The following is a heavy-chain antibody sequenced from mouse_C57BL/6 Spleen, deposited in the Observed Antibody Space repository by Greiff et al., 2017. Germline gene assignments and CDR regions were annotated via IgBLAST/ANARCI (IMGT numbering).Heavy chain of an antibody. CDR3: ARGGTSWFAY. V-gene: IGHV3-6*01. J-gene: IGHJ3*01. CDR2: ISYDGSN. CDR1: GYSITSGYY. D-gene: IGHD3-3*01. Sequence: QLVESGPGLVKPSQSLSLTCSVTGYSITSGYYWNWIRQFPGNKLEWMGYISYDGSNNYNPSLKNRISITRDTSKNQFFLKLNSVTTEDTATYYCARGGTSWFAYWGQGTLVTVSA.